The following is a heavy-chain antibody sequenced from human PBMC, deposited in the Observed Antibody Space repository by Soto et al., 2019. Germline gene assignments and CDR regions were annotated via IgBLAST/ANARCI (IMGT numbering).Heavy chain of an antibody. CDR2: ISSSGSTI. V-gene: IGHV3-48*03. D-gene: IGHD2-15*01. Sequence: SLSLSCTASGFHFSSYEMNWVRQAPGKGLEWVSYISSSGSTIYYADSVKGRFTITKDTSKNQVVLTMTNMDPVDTATYYCAHETPYYYYGMDVWGQGATVTVS. CDR1: GFHFSSYE. CDR3: AHETPYYYYGMDV. J-gene: IGHJ6*02.